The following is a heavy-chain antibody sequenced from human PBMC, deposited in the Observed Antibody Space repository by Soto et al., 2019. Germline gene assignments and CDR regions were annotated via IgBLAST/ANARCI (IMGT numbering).Heavy chain of an antibody. CDR3: AKTPNYYGSGSYGDV. CDR2: IIPIFGTA. D-gene: IGHD3-10*01. V-gene: IGHV1-69*13. CDR1: GGTFSSYA. Sequence: SVKVSCKASGGTFSSYAISWVRQVPGQGLEWMGGIIPIFGTANYAQKFQGRVTITADESTSTAYMELSSLRSEDTAVYYCAKTPNYYGSGSYGDVWGQGTTVTVSS. J-gene: IGHJ6*02.